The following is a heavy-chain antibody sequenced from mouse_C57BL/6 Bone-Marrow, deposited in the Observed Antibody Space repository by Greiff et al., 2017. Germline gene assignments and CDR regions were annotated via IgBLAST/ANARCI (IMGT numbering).Heavy chain of an antibody. J-gene: IGHJ3*01. CDR2: ISDGGSYT. CDR3: ARDRRLRRRFAY. Sequence: EVKLVESGEGLVKPGGSLKLSCAASGFTFSSYAMSWVRQTPEKRLEWVATISDGGSYTYYPDNVKGRFTISRDNAKNNLYLQMSHLKSEDTAMYYCARDRRLRRRFAYWGQVTLVTVSA. CDR1: GFTFSSYA. D-gene: IGHD2-4*01. V-gene: IGHV5-4*01.